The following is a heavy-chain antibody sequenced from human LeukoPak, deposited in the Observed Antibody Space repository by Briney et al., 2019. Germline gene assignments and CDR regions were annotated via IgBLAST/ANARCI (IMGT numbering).Heavy chain of an antibody. J-gene: IGHJ6*03. CDR2: ISAYNGNT. Sequence: GGSLRLSCAASGFTFSSYGMHWVRQAPGQGLEWMGWISAYNGNTNYAQKLQGRVTMTTDTSTSTAYMELRSLRSDDTAVYYCARSYSSSWHYYYYMDVWGKGTTVTVSS. D-gene: IGHD6-13*01. V-gene: IGHV1-18*01. CDR1: GFTFSSYG. CDR3: ARSYSSSWHYYYYMDV.